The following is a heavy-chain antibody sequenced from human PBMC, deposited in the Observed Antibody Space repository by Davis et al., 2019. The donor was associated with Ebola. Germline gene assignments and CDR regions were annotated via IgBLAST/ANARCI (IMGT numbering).Heavy chain of an antibody. CDR3: ARDATYYFDSSGYYIAPNDAFDI. Sequence: PGGSLRLSCAASGFTFSSYAMHWVRQAPGKGLEWVAVISYDGSNKYYADSVKGRFTISRDNSKNTLYLQMNSLRAEDTAVYYCARDATYYFDSSGYYIAPNDAFDIWGQGTMVTVSS. CDR1: GFTFSSYA. CDR2: ISYDGSNK. D-gene: IGHD3-22*01. J-gene: IGHJ3*02. V-gene: IGHV3-30-3*01.